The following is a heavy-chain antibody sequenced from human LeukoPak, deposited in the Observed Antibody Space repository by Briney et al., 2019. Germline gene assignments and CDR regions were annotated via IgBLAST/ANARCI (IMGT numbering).Heavy chain of an antibody. CDR3: ATTTLGGSYPFDY. J-gene: IGHJ4*02. D-gene: IGHD1-26*01. V-gene: IGHV3-30-3*01. Sequence: GGSLRLSCAASGFTFSSYAMHWVRQAPGKGLEWVAVISYDGSNKYYADSVKGRFTISRDNSKNTLYLQMNSLRAEDTAVYYCATTTLGGSYPFDYRGQGTLVTVSS. CDR1: GFTFSSYA. CDR2: ISYDGSNK.